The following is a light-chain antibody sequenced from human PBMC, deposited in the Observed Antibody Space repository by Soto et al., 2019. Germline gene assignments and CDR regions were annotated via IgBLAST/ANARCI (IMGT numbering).Light chain of an antibody. V-gene: IGKV1-39*01. CDR3: QQSYSTPRT. Sequence: DIQMTQSPSSLSASVGDRVTITCRASQSISSYLNWYQQKPGKAPKLLIYAASSLQSGVPSRFSGSVSGTDFTLTISSLQPEDFATYYCQQSYSTPRTFGQGTKVEIK. J-gene: IGKJ1*01. CDR1: QSISSY. CDR2: AAS.